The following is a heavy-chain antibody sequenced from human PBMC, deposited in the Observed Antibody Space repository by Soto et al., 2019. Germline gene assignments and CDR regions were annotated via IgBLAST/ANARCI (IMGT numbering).Heavy chain of an antibody. J-gene: IGHJ4*02. CDR3: ARQVGSVAPPFDY. Sequence: PSETLSLTCTVSGCSISSNTFYWGWVRQPPGKGLEWIASIYYSGSTYYNPSLKSRVTISVDTSKNQFSLKLSSVTAADTAVYYCARQVGSVAPPFDYWGQGTLVTVS. D-gene: IGHD6-19*01. CDR1: GCSISSNTFY. V-gene: IGHV4-39*01. CDR2: IYYSGST.